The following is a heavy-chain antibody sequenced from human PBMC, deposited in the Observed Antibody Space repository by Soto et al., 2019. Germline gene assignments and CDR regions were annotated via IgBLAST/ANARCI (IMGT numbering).Heavy chain of an antibody. CDR3: AKDSSSWTGINDFDY. D-gene: IGHD6-13*01. CDR1: GFTFSSYG. Sequence: GGSLRLSCAASGFTFSSYGMHWVRQAPGKGLEWVAVISYDGSNKYYADSVKSRFTISRDNSKNTLYLQMNSLRAEDTAVYYCAKDSSSWTGINDFDYWGQGTLVTVSS. V-gene: IGHV3-30*18. J-gene: IGHJ4*02. CDR2: ISYDGSNK.